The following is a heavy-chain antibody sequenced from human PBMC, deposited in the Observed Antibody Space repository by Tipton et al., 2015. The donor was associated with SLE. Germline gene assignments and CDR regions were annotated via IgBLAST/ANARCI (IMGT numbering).Heavy chain of an antibody. CDR1: GVSFRNYN. J-gene: IGHJ4*02. CDR2: ISTTSSTI. D-gene: IGHD2-2*01. Sequence: SLRLSCAASGVSFRNYNMNWVRQAPGKGLEWISHISTTSSTIFYADSVKGRFTISRDNARNSLFLQMNDLRAEDTAIYYCARDVSVLIPVGVDGRDGNWGQGTQVTVSS. CDR3: ARDVSVLIPVGVDGRDGN. V-gene: IGHV3-48*01.